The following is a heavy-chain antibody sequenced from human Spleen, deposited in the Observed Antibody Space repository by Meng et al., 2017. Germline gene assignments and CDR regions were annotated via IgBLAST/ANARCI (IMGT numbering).Heavy chain of an antibody. J-gene: IGHJ4*02. Sequence: GESLKISCAASGFTFSDYYMSWIRQAPGKGLECISSISSSGNTKYYADSVKGRFTISRDSAKNSLYLQMNSLTAEDTALYYCARDYRNYYFDYWGQGTLVNVSS. CDR3: ARDYRNYYFDY. CDR1: GFTFSDYY. V-gene: IGHV3-11*01. CDR2: ISSSGNTK. D-gene: IGHD1-7*01.